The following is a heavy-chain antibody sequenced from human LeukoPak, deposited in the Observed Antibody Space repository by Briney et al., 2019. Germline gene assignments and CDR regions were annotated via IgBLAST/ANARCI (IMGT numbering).Heavy chain of an antibody. V-gene: IGHV4-34*01. CDR1: GGFFSGYY. Sequence: SETLSLTXAVYGGFFSGYYWSWIRQPPGKGLEWIGEINHSGSTNYNPSLKSRVTISVDTSKNQFSLKLSSVTAADTAVYYCARHPHTVAPFDYWGQGTLVTVSS. CDR3: ARHPHTVAPFDY. J-gene: IGHJ4*02. CDR2: INHSGST. D-gene: IGHD6-19*01.